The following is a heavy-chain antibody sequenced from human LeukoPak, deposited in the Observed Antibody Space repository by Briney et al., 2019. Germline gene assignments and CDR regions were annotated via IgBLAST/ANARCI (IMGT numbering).Heavy chain of an antibody. D-gene: IGHD2-2*01. CDR3: ARVSCSSTSCYVFFLFDP. J-gene: IGHJ5*02. CDR1: GYSISSGYY. Sequence: PSETLSLTCTVSGYSISSGYYWGWIRQPPGKGLEWIGIIYHSGSTYYNPSLKSRVTISVHTSKNQFSLKLSSVTAADTAVYYCARVSCSSTSCYVFFLFDPWGQGTLVTVSS. CDR2: IYHSGST. V-gene: IGHV4-38-2*02.